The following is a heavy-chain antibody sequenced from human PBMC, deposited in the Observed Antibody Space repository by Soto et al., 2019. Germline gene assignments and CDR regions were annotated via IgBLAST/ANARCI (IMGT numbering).Heavy chain of an antibody. CDR1: GYTFTSYA. D-gene: IGHD6-19*01. J-gene: IGHJ6*02. V-gene: IGHV1-3*01. Sequence: QVQLVQSGAEVKKPGASVKVSCKASGYTFTSYAMHWVRQAPGQRLEWMGWINAGNGNTKYSQKFQGRVTITRDTSASTAYMELSSLRSEDTAVYYCARGSSGPTGYYYGMDVWGQGTTVTDS. CDR3: ARGSSGPTGYYYGMDV. CDR2: INAGNGNT.